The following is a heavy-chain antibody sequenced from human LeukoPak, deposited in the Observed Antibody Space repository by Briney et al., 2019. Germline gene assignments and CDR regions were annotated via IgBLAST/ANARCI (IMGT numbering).Heavy chain of an antibody. Sequence: SETLSLTCAVYGGSFSDYFWGWIRQPPGKGLEWIGSIYYSGITYYNPSLKSRITMSVDTSKNQFSLKLSSVTAADTAVYYCARVGRGPYYYMDVWGKGTTVTVSS. D-gene: IGHD3-16*01. CDR2: IYYSGIT. V-gene: IGHV4-34*10. CDR1: GGSFSDYF. CDR3: ARVGRGPYYYMDV. J-gene: IGHJ6*03.